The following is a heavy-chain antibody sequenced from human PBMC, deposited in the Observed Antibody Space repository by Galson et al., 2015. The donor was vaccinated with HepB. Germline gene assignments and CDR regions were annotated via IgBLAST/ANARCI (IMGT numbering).Heavy chain of an antibody. CDR3: ASGRVYYDSTGYKIFDY. CDR2: VKSDGSST. V-gene: IGHV3-74*01. D-gene: IGHD3-22*01. J-gene: IGHJ4*02. CDR1: GFIFSNYW. Sequence: SLRLSCAAFGFIFSNYWMHWVRQAPGKGLMWVSGVKSDGSSTTYADSVKGRFTISRDNAKNTLYLQMNSLRAEDTAVYYCASGRVYYDSTGYKIFDYWGQGILGTVSS.